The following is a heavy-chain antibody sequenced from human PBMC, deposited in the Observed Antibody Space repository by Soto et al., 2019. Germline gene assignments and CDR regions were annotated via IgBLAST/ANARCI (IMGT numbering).Heavy chain of an antibody. D-gene: IGHD2-15*01. Sequence: QVQLQQWGAGLLKPSETLSLTCAVYGGSFSGYYWSWIRQPPGKGLEWIGEINHSGSTNYNPSLKSRVTISVDTSKNHFSLKLSSVTAADTAVYYCATGSRGRRGRVVDIWGQGTMVTVSS. CDR3: ATGSRGRRGRVVDI. CDR1: GGSFSGYY. CDR2: INHSGST. V-gene: IGHV4-34*01. J-gene: IGHJ3*02.